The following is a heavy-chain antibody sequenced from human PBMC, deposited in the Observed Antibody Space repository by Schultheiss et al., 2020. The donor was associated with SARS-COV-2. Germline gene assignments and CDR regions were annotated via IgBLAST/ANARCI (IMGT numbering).Heavy chain of an antibody. D-gene: IGHD3-22*01. CDR2: IYPGDSDT. J-gene: IGHJ4*02. V-gene: IGHV5-51*01. Sequence: GGSLRLSCKGSGYSFTSYWIGWVRQMPGKGLEWMGIIYPGDSDTRYSPSFQGQVTISADKSISTAYLQWSSLKASDTAMYYCGTWISDSSGYHYWGQGTLVTVSS. CDR1: GYSFTSYW. CDR3: GTWISDSSGYHY.